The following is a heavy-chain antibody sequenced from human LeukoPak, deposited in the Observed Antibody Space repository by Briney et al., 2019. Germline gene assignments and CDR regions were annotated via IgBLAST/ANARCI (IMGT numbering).Heavy chain of an antibody. CDR3: TTYYYDSSGYYYGLYNWFDP. CDR2: IKSKTDGGTT. Sequence: GGSLRLSCAASGFTFSNAWMSWVRQAPGKGLEWVGRIKSKTDGGTTDYAAPVKGRFTISRDDSKNTLYLQMNSLKTEDTAVYYCTTYYYDSSGYYYGLYNWFDPWGQGTLVTVPS. V-gene: IGHV3-15*01. J-gene: IGHJ5*02. CDR1: GFTFSNAW. D-gene: IGHD3-22*01.